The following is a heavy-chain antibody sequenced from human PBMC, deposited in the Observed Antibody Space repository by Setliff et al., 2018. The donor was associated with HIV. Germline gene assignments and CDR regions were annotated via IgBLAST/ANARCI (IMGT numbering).Heavy chain of an antibody. CDR2: ISTSGDSM. D-gene: IGHD6-13*01. CDR1: RFSFSTFW. Sequence: GGSLRLSCATSRFSFSTFWMTWVRQAPGKGLEWVSYISTSGDSMYHADSVKGRFTISGHNFKNTLFLQMNSLRAEDTAVYYWAKDRDETQQLALENWGQGTLVTVSS. J-gene: IGHJ4*02. CDR3: AKDRDETQQLALEN. V-gene: IGHV3-23*01.